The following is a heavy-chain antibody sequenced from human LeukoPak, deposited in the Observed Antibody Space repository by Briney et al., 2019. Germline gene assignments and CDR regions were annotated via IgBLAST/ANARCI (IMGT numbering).Heavy chain of an antibody. V-gene: IGHV4-34*01. CDR3: ARQGEEYCGGDCYSSYYYYGMDV. D-gene: IGHD2-21*02. CDR2: INHSGST. CDR1: GGSFSGYY. Sequence: PSETLSLTCAVYGGSFSGYYWSWIRQPPGKGLEWIGEINHSGSTNYNPSLKSRVTISVDTSKNQFSLKLSSVTAADTAVYYCARQGEEYCGGDCYSSYYYYGMDVWGQGTTVTVSS. J-gene: IGHJ6*02.